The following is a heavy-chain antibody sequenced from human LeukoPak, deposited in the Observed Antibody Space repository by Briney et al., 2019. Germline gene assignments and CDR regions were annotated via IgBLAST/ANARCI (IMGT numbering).Heavy chain of an antibody. V-gene: IGHV3-49*04. CDR1: GFTFGDYA. CDR3: ARDGGSYLGDAFDI. D-gene: IGHD1-26*01. J-gene: IGHJ3*02. CDR2: IRSKAYGGTT. Sequence: GGSLRLSCTASGFTFGDYAMSWVRQAPGKGLEWVGFIRSKAYGGTTEYAASVKGRFTISRDDSKSIAYLQMNSLRAEDTAVYYCARDGGSYLGDAFDIWGQGTMVTVSS.